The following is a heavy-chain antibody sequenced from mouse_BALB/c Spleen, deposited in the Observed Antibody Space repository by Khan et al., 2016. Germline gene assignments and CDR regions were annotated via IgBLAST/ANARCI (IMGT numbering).Heavy chain of an antibody. J-gene: IGHJ3*01. CDR3: ARSPYDYDVGFAY. V-gene: IGHV14-3*02. Sequence: VRLQQSGAELVKPGASVKLSCTASGFNIKDTYMHWVKQRPEQGLEWIGRIDPATGNTKYDPKFQGKATITADTSSNTAYLQLSSLTSEYTAVYYCARSPYDYDVGFAYWGQGTLVTVSA. D-gene: IGHD2-4*01. CDR1: GFNIKDTY. CDR2: IDPATGNT.